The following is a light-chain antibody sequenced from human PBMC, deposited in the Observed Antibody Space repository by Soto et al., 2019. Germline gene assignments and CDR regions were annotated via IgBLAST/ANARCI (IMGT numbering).Light chain of an antibody. J-gene: IGKJ4*01. CDR3: IQDYNYPLT. V-gene: IGKV1-5*01. Sequence: IQMTQSPTTLSASVGDRVIITCRASQSISSWLAWYQQKPGKAPKLLIYDASSLESGVPSRFSGSGSGTDFTLTISSLQPEDFATYYCIQDYNYPLTFGGGTKVDIK. CDR1: QSISSW. CDR2: DAS.